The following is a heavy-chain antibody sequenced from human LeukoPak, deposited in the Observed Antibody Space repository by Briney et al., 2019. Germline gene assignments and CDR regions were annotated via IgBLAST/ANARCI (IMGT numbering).Heavy chain of an antibody. CDR1: GDSISSSNW. CDR3: AREGGFYRPLDY. Sequence: PSGTLSLTCAVSGDSISSSNWWTWVRQPPGKGLEWVGEIYHSGSTNYNPSLRSRVTISVDKSQNQFSLKLSSVTAADTAVYYCAREGGFYRPLDYSGQGTLVTVSS. V-gene: IGHV4-4*02. D-gene: IGHD3-3*01. J-gene: IGHJ4*02. CDR2: IYHSGST.